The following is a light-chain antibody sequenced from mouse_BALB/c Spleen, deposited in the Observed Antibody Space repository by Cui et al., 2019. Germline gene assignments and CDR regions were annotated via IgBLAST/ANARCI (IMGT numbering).Light chain of an antibody. Sequence: QIVLSQSPAILSASPGEKVTMTCRANSSVSYIHWYQQKPGSSPKPWIYATSNLASGVPTHFSGSGSGTSYSLTISRVEAEDAATYYCQQWSSNPPALTFGAGTKLELK. V-gene: IGKV4-72*01. CDR3: QQWSSNPPALT. CDR2: ATS. J-gene: IGKJ5*01. CDR1: SSVSY.